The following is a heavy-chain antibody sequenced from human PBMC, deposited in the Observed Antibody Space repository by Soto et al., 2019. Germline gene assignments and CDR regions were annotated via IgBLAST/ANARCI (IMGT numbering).Heavy chain of an antibody. V-gene: IGHV1-18*01. Sequence: QVQLVQSGGEVKKPGASVKVSCKASGYTFTTYAISGVRQAPGQGLEWVGWISAYTGVTKYAQRLQGRVTLTRDTSTSTAYMDLRSLRSDDTAVYYCARDFDYYYGMDVWGPGTTVTVSS. D-gene: IGHD3-3*01. CDR1: GYTFTTYA. CDR2: ISAYTGVT. CDR3: ARDFDYYYGMDV. J-gene: IGHJ6*02.